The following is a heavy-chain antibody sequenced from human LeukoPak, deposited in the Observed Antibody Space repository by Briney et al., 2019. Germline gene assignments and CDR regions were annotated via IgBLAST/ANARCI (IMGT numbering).Heavy chain of an antibody. CDR3: ARYPGLEGTGSRGAFDN. V-gene: IGHV4-59*08. CDR1: GGSITNYY. Sequence: SETLSLTCTVSGGSITNYYWSWIRQPPGKGLEWIGYIYYSGSTNYNPSLKSRVTISVDTSKNQLSLKLRSVTPADTAVYYCARYPGLEGTGSRGAFDNWGQGTLVTVSS. J-gene: IGHJ4*02. CDR2: IYYSGST. D-gene: IGHD3-10*01.